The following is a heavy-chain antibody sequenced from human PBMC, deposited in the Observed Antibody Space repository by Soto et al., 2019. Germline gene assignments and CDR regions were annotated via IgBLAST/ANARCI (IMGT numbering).Heavy chain of an antibody. Sequence: QLQLQESGPGLVKPSETLSLTCTVSGDSITSNSYFWAWIRQPPGKGMEWIGSIYYRGATYYNPSLKSRVTKSVDRSKNQFSLKLSSVTAADTAVYYFARHFSVDYFDDWGQGALVTVSS. V-gene: IGHV4-39*01. J-gene: IGHJ4*02. CDR1: GDSITSNSYF. CDR2: IYYRGAT. CDR3: ARHFSVDYFDD.